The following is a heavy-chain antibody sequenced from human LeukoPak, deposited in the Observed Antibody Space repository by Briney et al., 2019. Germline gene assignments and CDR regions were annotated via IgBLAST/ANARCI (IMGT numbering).Heavy chain of an antibody. CDR1: GFTFSSYA. J-gene: IGHJ5*02. CDR3: ARGQGRNWFDP. CDR2: ISYDGSNK. Sequence: PGGSLRLSCAASGFTFSSYAMHWVRQAPGKGLEWVAVISYDGSNKYYADSVKGRFTISRDNPKNTLYLQMNSLRAEDTAVYYCARGQGRNWFDPWGQGTLVTVSS. D-gene: IGHD3-10*01. V-gene: IGHV3-30-3*01.